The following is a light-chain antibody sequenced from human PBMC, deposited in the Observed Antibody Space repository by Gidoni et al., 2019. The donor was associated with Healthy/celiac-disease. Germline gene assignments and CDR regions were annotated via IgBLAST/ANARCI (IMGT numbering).Light chain of an antibody. CDR1: QSISSY. V-gene: IGKV1-39*01. CDR2: AAS. CDR3: QQSDSTPWT. Sequence: IQITQSPSSLSASVGDRVTITCLASQSISSYLNWYQQKPGKAPKLLIYAASSLESGVPSRFSGSGSGTDFTFTISSLQPEDFATYYCQQSDSTPWTFGQGTKVEIK. J-gene: IGKJ1*01.